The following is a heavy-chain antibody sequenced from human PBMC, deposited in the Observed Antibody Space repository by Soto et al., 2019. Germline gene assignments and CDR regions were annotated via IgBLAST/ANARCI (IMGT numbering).Heavy chain of an antibody. Sequence: GGSLRLSCAASGFTFSNAWMNWVRQAPGKGLEWVGRIKSKTDGGTTDYHAPVKGRFTISRDDSKNTLYLQMNSLKTEETAVYYCTTYLYSDWGMDVWGQGTTVTVSS. D-gene: IGHD6-13*01. V-gene: IGHV3-15*07. CDR3: TTYLYSDWGMDV. CDR1: GFTFSNAW. J-gene: IGHJ6*02. CDR2: IKSKTDGGTT.